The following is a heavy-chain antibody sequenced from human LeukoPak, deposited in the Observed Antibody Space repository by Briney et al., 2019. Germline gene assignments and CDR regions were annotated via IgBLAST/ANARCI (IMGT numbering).Heavy chain of an antibody. CDR2: ISGSGGST. D-gene: IGHD3-22*01. V-gene: IGHV3-23*01. CDR3: AKVTYYFDSSGYPYYFDY. J-gene: IGHJ4*02. Sequence: GGSLRLSCAASGFTFSSYAMSWVRQAPGGGLEWVSAISGSGGSTYYADSVKGRFTISRDNSKNTLYLQMNSLRAEDTAVYYCAKVTYYFDSSGYPYYFDYWGQGTLVTVSS. CDR1: GFTFSSYA.